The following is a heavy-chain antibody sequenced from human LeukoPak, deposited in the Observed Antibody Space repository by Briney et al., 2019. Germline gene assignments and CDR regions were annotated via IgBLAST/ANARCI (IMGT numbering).Heavy chain of an antibody. D-gene: IGHD3-10*01. CDR2: IYYSGST. CDR1: GGSISSYY. J-gene: IGHJ3*02. Sequence: PSETLSLTCTVSGGSISSYYWSWIRQPPGKGLEWIGYIYYSGSTNYNPSLKSRVTISVDTSKNQFSLKLSSVTAADTAVYYCARVRRLLWFGEQLDGAFDIWGQGTMVTVSS. CDR3: ARVRRLLWFGEQLDGAFDI. V-gene: IGHV4-59*01.